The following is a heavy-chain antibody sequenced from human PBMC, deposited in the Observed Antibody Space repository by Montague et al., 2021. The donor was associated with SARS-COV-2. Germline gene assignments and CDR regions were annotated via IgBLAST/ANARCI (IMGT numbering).Heavy chain of an antibody. CDR1: GYSISSGYY. CDR2: IYHSGRT. Sequence: SETLSLTCTVSGYSISSGYYWGWIRQPPGKGLEWIGSIYHSGRTYYNPSLKSRVTISVDTSKNQFSLKLSSVTAADTAVYYCARDCYDYGSGSYQRWFDPWGQGTLVTVSS. D-gene: IGHD3-10*01. J-gene: IGHJ5*02. V-gene: IGHV4-38-2*02. CDR3: ARDCYDYGSGSYQRWFDP.